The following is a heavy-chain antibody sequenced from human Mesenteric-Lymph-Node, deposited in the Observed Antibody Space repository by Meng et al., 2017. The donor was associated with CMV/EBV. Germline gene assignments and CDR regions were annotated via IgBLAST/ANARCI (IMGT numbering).Heavy chain of an antibody. CDR1: GFTVSSNY. J-gene: IGHJ5*02. D-gene: IGHD3-3*01. V-gene: IGHV3-21*01. Sequence: GESLKISCTTSGFTVSSNYMSWVRQAPGKGLEWVSSINSGSSYTDYADSVKGRFTISRDNAKNSLYLQMDSLRAEDTAVYYCATLYDFWGSWGQGTLVTVSS. CDR2: INSGSSYT. CDR3: ATLYDFWGS.